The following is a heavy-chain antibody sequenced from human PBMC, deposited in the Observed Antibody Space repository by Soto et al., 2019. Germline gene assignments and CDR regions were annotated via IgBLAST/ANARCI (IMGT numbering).Heavy chain of an antibody. CDR1: GFTFSSYG. Sequence: PGGSLRLSCAASGFTFSSYGMHWVRQAPGKGLEWVAVISYDGSNKYYADSVKGRFTISRDNSKNTLYLQMNSLRAEDTAVYYCAKGHYGSGSYLPDYWGQGTLVTVSS. CDR3: AKGHYGSGSYLPDY. V-gene: IGHV3-30*18. D-gene: IGHD3-10*01. J-gene: IGHJ4*02. CDR2: ISYDGSNK.